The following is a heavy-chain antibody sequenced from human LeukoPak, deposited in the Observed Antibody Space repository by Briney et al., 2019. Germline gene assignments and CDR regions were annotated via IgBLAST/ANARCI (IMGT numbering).Heavy chain of an antibody. Sequence: SETLSLTCAVYGESFSGYYWSWIRQPPGKGLEWIGEINHSGSTNYNPSLKSRVTISVDTSKNQFSLKLSSVTAADTAVYYCARGGRCSSTSCYKSWFDPWGQGTLVTVSS. J-gene: IGHJ5*02. CDR1: GESFSGYY. D-gene: IGHD2-2*02. CDR3: ARGGRCSSTSCYKSWFDP. V-gene: IGHV4-34*01. CDR2: INHSGST.